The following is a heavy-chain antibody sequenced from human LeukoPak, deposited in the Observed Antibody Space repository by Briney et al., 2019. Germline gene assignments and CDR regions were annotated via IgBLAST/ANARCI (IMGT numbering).Heavy chain of an antibody. CDR3: AAGYSYGYFPDY. D-gene: IGHD5-18*01. CDR2: ISSSSSYI. J-gene: IGHJ4*02. V-gene: IGHV3-21*01. Sequence: GGSLRLSCAASGFTFSSYSMNWVRQAPGKGLEWVSSISSSSSYIYYADSVKGRFTISRDNAKNSLYLQMNSLRAEDTAVYYCAAGYSYGYFPDYWGQGTLVTVS. CDR1: GFTFSSYS.